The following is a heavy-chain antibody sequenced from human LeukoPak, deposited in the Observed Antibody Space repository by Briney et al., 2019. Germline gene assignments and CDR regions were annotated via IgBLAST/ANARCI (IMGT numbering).Heavy chain of an antibody. Sequence: GASVKVSCKASGGTFSSYAISWVRQAPGQGLEWMGRIIPILGIANYAQKFQGRVTITADKSTSTAYMELSSLRSEDTAVYYCARDGIAARWPLDYWGQGTLVTVSS. D-gene: IGHD6-6*01. CDR3: ARDGIAARWPLDY. CDR2: IIPILGIA. CDR1: GGTFSSYA. J-gene: IGHJ4*02. V-gene: IGHV1-69*04.